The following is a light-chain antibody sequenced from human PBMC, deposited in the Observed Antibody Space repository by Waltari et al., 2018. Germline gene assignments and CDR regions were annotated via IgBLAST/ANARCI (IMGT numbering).Light chain of an antibody. J-gene: IGKJ2*01. CDR3: QQLKSFPYT. V-gene: IGKV1-9*01. Sequence: DIQLTQSPSFLSASVGDRVTITCRASQGISSYLACYQQKTGKAPQILVYDASALQSGVPSRFSGSGSGTEFTLTISSLQPEDFATYYCQQLKSFPYTFGQGTKLEIK. CDR2: DAS. CDR1: QGISSY.